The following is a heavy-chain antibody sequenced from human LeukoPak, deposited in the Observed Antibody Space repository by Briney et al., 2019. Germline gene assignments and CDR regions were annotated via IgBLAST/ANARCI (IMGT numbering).Heavy chain of an antibody. CDR3: ARKGTATTPDDY. J-gene: IGHJ4*02. D-gene: IGHD6-25*01. Sequence: RTLSVTCAISGDSVSSNSAAWNWIRQSPSRGLECLGRTYYRSKWLSDYAVSVKSRINIDADTSKNQISLQLNSVTPEDTAVYYCARKGTATTPDDYWGQGILVTVSS. CDR2: TYYRSKWLS. V-gene: IGHV6-1*01. CDR1: GDSVSSNSAA.